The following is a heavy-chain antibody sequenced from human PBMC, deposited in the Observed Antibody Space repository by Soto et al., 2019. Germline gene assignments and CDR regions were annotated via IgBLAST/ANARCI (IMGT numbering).Heavy chain of an antibody. CDR2: INHSGST. V-gene: IGHV4-34*01. D-gene: IGHD3-9*01. J-gene: IGHJ4*02. CDR1: GGSFSRYS. CDR3: ERGGSVLRYFAWLLPQGKNAFDY. Sequence: SETLSPTSAVFGGSFSRYSWSWIRQPPRKGPEWIGEINHSGSTNYNPSLKSRVTIPVDTSKNQFSLELSSVTAADTAVYYCERGGSVLRYFAWLLPQGKNAFDYWGQGTLVTVSS.